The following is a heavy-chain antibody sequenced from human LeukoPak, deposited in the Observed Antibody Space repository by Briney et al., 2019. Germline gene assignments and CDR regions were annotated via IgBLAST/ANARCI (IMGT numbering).Heavy chain of an antibody. J-gene: IGHJ4*02. CDR1: GFNITTNN. CDR2: FLVGGLL. D-gene: IGHD3-3*01. V-gene: IGHV3-66*04. Sequence: AGSLSLYCVGSGFNITTNNMYWVRQAPGKGLECVSTFLVGGLLDYADSVSDRFTISRDTSKNTLYLQMNSLSAEDTAVYYCGRRFCNPCPLDFWGQGTLVTVSS. CDR3: GRRFCNPCPLDF.